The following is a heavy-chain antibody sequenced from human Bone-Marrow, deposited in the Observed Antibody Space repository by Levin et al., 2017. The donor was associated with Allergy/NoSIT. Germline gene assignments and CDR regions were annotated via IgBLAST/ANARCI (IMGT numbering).Heavy chain of an antibody. V-gene: IGHV3-30*18. CDR1: GFTFRNYG. Sequence: GGSLRLSCVVSGFTFRNYGMHWVRQAPGKGLQWVANIAYDRSKTYYADSVKGRFTISRDNSKNTLYLQMNSLRGEDTAVYYCAKGFHDYGGNSPYDIWGQGTLVIVSP. D-gene: IGHD4-23*01. J-gene: IGHJ4*02. CDR2: IAYDRSKT. CDR3: AKGFHDYGGNSPYDI.